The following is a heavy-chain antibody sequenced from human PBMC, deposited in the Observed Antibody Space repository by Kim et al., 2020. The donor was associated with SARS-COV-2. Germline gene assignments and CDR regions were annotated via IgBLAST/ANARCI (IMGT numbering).Heavy chain of an antibody. D-gene: IGHD3-10*01. CDR1: GYTFSSVD. V-gene: IGHV1-3*01. CDR3: ARRSSASGPYDY. Sequence: ASVKDSCKASGYTFSSVDLYWLRQAPGQRLEWMGRINAGKGNTEYSQKLQGRVTISRDTSASTAYMELSSLTSEDTAMYYCARRSSASGPYDYWGQGTLVTVSS. J-gene: IGHJ4*02. CDR2: INAGKGNT.